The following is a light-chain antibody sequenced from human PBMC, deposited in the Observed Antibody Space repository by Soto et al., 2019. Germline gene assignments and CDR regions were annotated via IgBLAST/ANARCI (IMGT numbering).Light chain of an antibody. V-gene: IGKV3-20*01. CDR1: QSISASY. J-gene: IGKJ2*01. CDR3: QQYDSSPVS. CDR2: GAS. Sequence: VVLTQSPGTLSLSPGERVTLSCGASQSISASYLAWYQQKPGQAPRLLIYGASRRATGIPDRFSAGGSGTHLTLTINRLEPEDCAVYYCQQYDSSPVSFGQGTKVEIK.